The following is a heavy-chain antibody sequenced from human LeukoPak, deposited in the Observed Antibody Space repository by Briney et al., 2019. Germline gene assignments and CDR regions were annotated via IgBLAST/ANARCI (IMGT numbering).Heavy chain of an antibody. J-gene: IGHJ6*03. CDR1: GYTFTSYY. CDR3: ARADCSSTSCFYYYYYMDV. V-gene: IGHV1-2*02. Sequence: ASVKVSCKASGYTFTSYYMHWVRQAPGQGLEWMGWINPNSGGTNYAQKFQGRVTMTRDTSISTAYMELSRLRSDDTAVYYCARADCSSTSCFYYYYYMDVWGKGTTVTVSS. D-gene: IGHD2-2*01. CDR2: INPNSGGT.